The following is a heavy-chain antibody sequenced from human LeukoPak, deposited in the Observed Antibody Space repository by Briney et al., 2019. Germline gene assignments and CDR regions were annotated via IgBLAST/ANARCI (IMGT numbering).Heavy chain of an antibody. V-gene: IGHV3-7*01. Sequence: GGSLRLSCAASGFTFSDFWMTWVRQTPGKGLEWVANIKEDGSETYHVDSVKGRFTISRDNAKNSLYLQMNSLRAEDTAVYYCARSGGSTVFYYMDVWGKGPRSPSP. CDR3: ARSGGSTVFYYMDV. J-gene: IGHJ6*03. CDR1: GFTFSDFW. D-gene: IGHD2-2*01. CDR2: IKEDGSET.